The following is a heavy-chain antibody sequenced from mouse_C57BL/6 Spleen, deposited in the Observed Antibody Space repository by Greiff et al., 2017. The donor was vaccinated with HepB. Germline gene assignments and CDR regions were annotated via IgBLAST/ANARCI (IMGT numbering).Heavy chain of an antibody. CDR3: ARPYYYGSRGYYFDY. CDR2: IDPSDSYT. V-gene: IGHV1-59*01. CDR1: GYTFTSYW. Sequence: QVQLQQPGAELVRPGTSVKLSCKASGYTFTSYWMHWVKQRPGQGLEWIGVIDPSDSYTNYNQKFKGKATLTVDTSSSTAYMQLSSLTSEDSAVYYCARPYYYGSRGYYFDYWGQGTTLTVSS. D-gene: IGHD1-1*01. J-gene: IGHJ2*01.